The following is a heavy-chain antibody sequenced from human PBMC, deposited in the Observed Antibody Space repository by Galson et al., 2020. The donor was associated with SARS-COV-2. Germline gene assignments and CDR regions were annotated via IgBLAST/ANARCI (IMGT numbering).Heavy chain of an antibody. V-gene: IGHV4-59*12. Sequence: ASETLSLTCTVSGASITNYHWCWIRQSPGRGLEWIGCVYYSGTTNDNPSLKSRVTIAVDTSKNQFALKLSSMTVADTAMYYCARDMSGGYNWFDPWGQGTLVTVSS. CDR3: ARDMSGGYNWFDP. D-gene: IGHD3-16*01. J-gene: IGHJ5*02. CDR2: VYYSGTT. CDR1: GASITNYH.